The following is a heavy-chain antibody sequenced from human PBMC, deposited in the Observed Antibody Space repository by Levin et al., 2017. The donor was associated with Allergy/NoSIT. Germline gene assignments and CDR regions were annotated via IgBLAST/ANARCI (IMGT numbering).Heavy chain of an antibody. D-gene: IGHD4-17*01. CDR2: IYYSGST. CDR3: ARLGGDYGRRYFDY. J-gene: IGHJ4*02. Sequence: SQTLSLTCTVSGGSISDSNYYWGWIRQPPGKGLEWIGSIYYSGSTYYNPSLKSRVTISVDTSKNQFSLKLSSVTAADTAVYYCARLGGDYGRRYFDYWGQGALVTVSS. CDR1: GGSISDSNYY. V-gene: IGHV4-39*01.